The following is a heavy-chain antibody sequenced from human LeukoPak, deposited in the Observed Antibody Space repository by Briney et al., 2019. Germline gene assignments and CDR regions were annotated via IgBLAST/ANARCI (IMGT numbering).Heavy chain of an antibody. D-gene: IGHD3-22*01. Sequence: GGSLRLSCTASGFTFSSYAMSWVRQAPGKGLEWIGFIRNKPNGETTEYAASVKGRFTISRDDSKSIAHLQMNSLKSEDTAVYYCSRFYSSGWASGAFDIWGQGTMVTVSS. V-gene: IGHV3-49*04. CDR2: IRNKPNGETT. CDR1: GFTFSSYA. CDR3: SRFYSSGWASGAFDI. J-gene: IGHJ3*02.